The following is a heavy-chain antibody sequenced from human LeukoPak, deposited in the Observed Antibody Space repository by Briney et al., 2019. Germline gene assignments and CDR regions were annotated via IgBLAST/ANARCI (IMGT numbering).Heavy chain of an antibody. J-gene: IGHJ4*02. CDR1: GGTFSSYA. V-gene: IGHV1-69*05. D-gene: IGHD4-17*01. CDR3: AMGETVTTPPRDY. Sequence: SVKVSCKASGGTFSSYAISWVRQAPGQGLEWMGGIIPIFGTANYAQKLQGRVTMTTDTSTSTAYMELTSLRSDDTAVYYCAMGETVTTPPRDYWGQGTLVTVSS. CDR2: IIPIFGTA.